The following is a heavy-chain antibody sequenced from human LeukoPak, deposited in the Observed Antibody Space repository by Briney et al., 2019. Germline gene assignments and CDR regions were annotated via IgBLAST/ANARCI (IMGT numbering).Heavy chain of an antibody. Sequence: PGGSLRLSCAASGFTFSSYWMSWVRQAPGKGLEWVANIKQDGSEKYYVDSVKGRFTISRDNAKNSLYLQMNSLRAEDTAVYYCARDTLWSGSAPNAFDTWGQGTRVTVSS. CDR1: GFTFSSYW. CDR3: ARDTLWSGSAPNAFDT. D-gene: IGHD1-26*01. CDR2: IKQDGSEK. V-gene: IGHV3-7*01. J-gene: IGHJ3*02.